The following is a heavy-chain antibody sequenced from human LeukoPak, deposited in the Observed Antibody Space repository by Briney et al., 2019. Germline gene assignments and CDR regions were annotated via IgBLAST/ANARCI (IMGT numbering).Heavy chain of an antibody. J-gene: IGHJ5*02. Sequence: SETLSLTCTVSGGSISSSSYYWGWIRQPPGKGLEWIGSIYYSGSTYYNPSLKSRVTISVDTSKNQFSLKLSSVTAADTAVYYCARESFLLGYCSSTSCYAGYNWFDPWGQGTLVTVSS. CDR1: GGSISSSSYY. CDR2: IYYSGST. CDR3: ARESFLLGYCSSTSCYAGYNWFDP. V-gene: IGHV4-39*07. D-gene: IGHD2-2*01.